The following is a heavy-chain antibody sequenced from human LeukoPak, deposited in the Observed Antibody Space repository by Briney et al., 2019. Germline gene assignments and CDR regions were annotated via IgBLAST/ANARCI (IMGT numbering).Heavy chain of an antibody. CDR1: GFTFSNYW. D-gene: IGHD2-21*02. J-gene: IGHJ6*02. CDR2: IKSGGSST. Sequence: GGSLRLSCAASGFTFSNYWMHWVRQAPGEALMWVSRIKSGGSSTTYADSVKGRFTISRDNAKNTLYLQMNSLRAEDTAVYYCSRDSLSSCGGDCYSGLDVWGQGTTVTVSS. CDR3: SRDSLSSCGGDCYSGLDV. V-gene: IGHV3-74*01.